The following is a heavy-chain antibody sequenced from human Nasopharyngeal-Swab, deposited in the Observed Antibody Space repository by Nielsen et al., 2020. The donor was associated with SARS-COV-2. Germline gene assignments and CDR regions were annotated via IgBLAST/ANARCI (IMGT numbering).Heavy chain of an antibody. CDR2: ISGSGGST. CDR1: GGTFSSYA. V-gene: IGHV3-23*01. CDR3: AKEGGWEYSSSWSDY. J-gene: IGHJ4*02. D-gene: IGHD6-13*01. Sequence: GESLKISGAASGGTFSSYAMSWVRQAPGKGLEWVSAISGSGGSTYYADSVKGRFTISRDNSKNTLYLQMNSLRAEDTAVYYCAKEGGWEYSSSWSDYWGQGTLVTVSS.